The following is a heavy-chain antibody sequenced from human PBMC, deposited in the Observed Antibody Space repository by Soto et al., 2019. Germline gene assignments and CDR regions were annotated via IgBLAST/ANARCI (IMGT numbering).Heavy chain of an antibody. J-gene: IGHJ4*02. CDR1: GGSISSYY. V-gene: IGHV4-59*08. Sequence: QVQLQESGPGLVKPSETLSLTCTVSGGSISSYYWSWIRQPPGKGLEWIGYIYYSGSTNYNPSLKSRVTISVDTSKNQFSLKRSSVTAADTAVYYCARHGAGTTYYDFWSGYPFDYWGQGTLVTVSS. CDR3: ARHGAGTTYYDFWSGYPFDY. CDR2: IYYSGST. D-gene: IGHD3-3*01.